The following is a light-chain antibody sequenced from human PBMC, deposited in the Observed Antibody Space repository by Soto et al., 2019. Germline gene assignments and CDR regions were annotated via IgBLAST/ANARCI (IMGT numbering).Light chain of an antibody. CDR2: DYN. CDR3: QSHDIRLSVV. V-gene: IGLV1-40*01. J-gene: IGLJ2*01. CDR1: SSNIGEGYD. Sequence: QSVLTQPPSVSVAPGQRVTISRTGISSNIGEGYDVHWYQQGPGTAPKLLIFDYNKRPSGVPDRFSASKSGTSASLAITGLQAEDEADYYCQSHDIRLSVVFGGGTKVTV.